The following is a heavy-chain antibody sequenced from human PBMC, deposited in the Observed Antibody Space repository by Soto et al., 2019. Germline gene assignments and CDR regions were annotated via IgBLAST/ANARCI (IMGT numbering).Heavy chain of an antibody. D-gene: IGHD3-10*01. CDR1: GFTFSDHY. CDR2: TRNKANSYTT. CDR3: ARSRGEWFGESGYFDY. V-gene: IGHV3-72*01. J-gene: IGHJ4*02. Sequence: GGSLRLSCAASGFTFSDHYMDWVRQAPGKGLEWVGRTRNKANSYTTEYAASVKGRFTISRDDSKNSLYLQMNSLKTEDTAVYYCARSRGEWFGESGYFDYWGQGTLVTVSS.